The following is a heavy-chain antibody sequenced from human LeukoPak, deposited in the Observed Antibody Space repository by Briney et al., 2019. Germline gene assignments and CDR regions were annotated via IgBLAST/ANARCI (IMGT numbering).Heavy chain of an antibody. CDR1: GYSFTSYW. CDR2: IYPGDSDT. D-gene: IGHD2-15*01. V-gene: IGHV5-51*01. J-gene: IGHJ4*02. CDR3: ARGALGYCSGGSCYYLDY. Sequence: GESLKISCKGSGYSFTSYWIGWVRQMPGKGLEWMGIIYPGDSDTRYSPSFQGQVTISADKSISTAYLQWGSLKASDTAMYYCARGALGYCSGGSCYYLDYWGQGTLVTVSS.